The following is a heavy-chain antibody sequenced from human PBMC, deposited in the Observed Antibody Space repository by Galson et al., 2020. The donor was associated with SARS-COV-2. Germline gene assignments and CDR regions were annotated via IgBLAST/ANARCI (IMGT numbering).Heavy chain of an antibody. CDR3: AGVTNYYDSRRYPKRWIDR. Sequence: SETLSLTCTVSGGSISRYYWSWIRLSPGKGLEWLGYIYYTGLTNYNPSFKGRVTISIDTSKYQFSLRLNSVTAADTAVYFCAGVTNYYDSRRYPKRWIDRWGQGTLVTVSS. J-gene: IGHJ4*02. CDR1: GGSISRYY. CDR2: IYYTGLT. D-gene: IGHD3-22*01. V-gene: IGHV4-59*08.